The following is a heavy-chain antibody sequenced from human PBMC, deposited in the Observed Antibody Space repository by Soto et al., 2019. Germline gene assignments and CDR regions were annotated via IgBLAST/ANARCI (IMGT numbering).Heavy chain of an antibody. V-gene: IGHV3-23*05. J-gene: IGHJ4*02. CDR1: GFTFDVYA. Sequence: PGGSLRLSCAGSGFTFDVYALNWVRQAPGKGLQWVAGITGTGSTPHYADSVKGRLTISRDTSKDTMYLQMSSLRAEETAVSYCARNVWGGYFDKTYYMDYWGQGSLVTVS. CDR2: ITGTGSTP. D-gene: IGHD3-22*01. CDR3: ARNVWGGYFDKTYYMDY.